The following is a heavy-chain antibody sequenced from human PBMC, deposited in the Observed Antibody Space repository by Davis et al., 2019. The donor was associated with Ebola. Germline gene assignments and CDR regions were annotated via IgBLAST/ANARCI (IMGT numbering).Heavy chain of an antibody. CDR1: GFSFSSFA. V-gene: IGHV3-23*01. Sequence: GESLNISCTASGFSFSSFAMSYVRQAPGKGLEWVSVISGSGGSTFYADSVKGRFTISRDNSKNTLYLQMNSLRAEDTAVYYCAKGDTMVRGARYYFDYWGQGTLVTVSS. CDR3: AKGDTMVRGARYYFDY. D-gene: IGHD3-10*01. J-gene: IGHJ4*02. CDR2: ISGSGGST.